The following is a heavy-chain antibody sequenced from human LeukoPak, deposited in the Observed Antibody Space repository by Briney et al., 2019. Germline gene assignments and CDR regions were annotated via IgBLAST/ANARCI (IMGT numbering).Heavy chain of an antibody. J-gene: IGHJ4*02. CDR3: AKARDYCSSTNCYGEYYFDY. V-gene: IGHV3-23*01. D-gene: IGHD2-2*01. Sequence: PGGSLRLSCAASGFTFNSYAMSWVRQAPGKGLEWVSAISASGGSTYYADSVKGRFTISRDKSKNTLYLQMNSLRAEDTAVYYCAKARDYCSSTNCYGEYYFDYWGQGTLVTVSP. CDR1: GFTFNSYA. CDR2: ISASGGST.